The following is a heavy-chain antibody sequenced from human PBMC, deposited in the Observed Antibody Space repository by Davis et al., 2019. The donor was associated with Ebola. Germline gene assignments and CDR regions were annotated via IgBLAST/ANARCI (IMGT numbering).Heavy chain of an antibody. Sequence: WGSLRLSCAASAFTFSSYTMNCVRQLPGKGLAWVSSISSSGSYIYYGDSVKGRFTISRDNAKNSLYLQMNSLRAEDTAVYYCAKRGERQWLPLDYWGQGTLVTVSS. D-gene: IGHD6-19*01. CDR1: AFTFSSYT. CDR3: AKRGERQWLPLDY. V-gene: IGHV3-21*06. J-gene: IGHJ4*02. CDR2: ISSSGSYI.